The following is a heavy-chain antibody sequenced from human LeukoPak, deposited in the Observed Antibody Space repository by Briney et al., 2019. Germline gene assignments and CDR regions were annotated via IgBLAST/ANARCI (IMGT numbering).Heavy chain of an antibody. J-gene: IGHJ4*02. CDR3: ARANRVRGVIIS. Sequence: GGSLRLSCAASGFTVSSNYMSWVRQAPGKGLEWVSVIYSGGSTYYADSVKGRFTISRDNSKNTLYLQMNSLRAEDTAVYYCARANRVRGVIISWGQGTLVTVSS. V-gene: IGHV3-66*01. CDR1: GFTVSSNY. CDR2: IYSGGST. D-gene: IGHD3-10*01.